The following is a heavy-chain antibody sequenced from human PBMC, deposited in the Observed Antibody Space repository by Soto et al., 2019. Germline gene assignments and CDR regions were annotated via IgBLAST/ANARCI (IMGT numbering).Heavy chain of an antibody. D-gene: IGHD1-1*01. J-gene: IGHJ4*02. V-gene: IGHV3-33*01. CDR3: ARDGNWNDVDYFDY. CDR1: GFTFSSYG. Sequence: GGSLRLSCAASGFTFSSYGMHWVRQAPGKGLEWVAVIWYDGSNKYYADSVKGRFTISRDNSKNKLYLQMNSLRAEDTAVYYCARDGNWNDVDYFDYWGQGTLVTVSS. CDR2: IWYDGSNK.